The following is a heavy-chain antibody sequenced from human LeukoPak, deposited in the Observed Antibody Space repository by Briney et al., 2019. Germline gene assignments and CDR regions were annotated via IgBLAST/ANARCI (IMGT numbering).Heavy chain of an antibody. CDR2: IRSKTYGGTT. D-gene: IGHD5-18*01. V-gene: IGHV3-49*04. Sequence: GGSLRLSCTASGFTFGDHAMSWVRQAPGKGLEWVGFIRSKTYGGTTEYAASVKGRFTISRDDSKSIAYLQMNSLKTEDTAVHYCTRGPTQQWLYYGMDVWGQGTTVTVSS. CDR1: GFTFGDHA. CDR3: TRGPTQQWLYYGMDV. J-gene: IGHJ6*02.